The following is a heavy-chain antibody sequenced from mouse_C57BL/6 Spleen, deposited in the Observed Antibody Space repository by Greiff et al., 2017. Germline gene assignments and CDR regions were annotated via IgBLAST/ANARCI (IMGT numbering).Heavy chain of an antibody. V-gene: IGHV3-6*01. J-gene: IGHJ2*01. Sequence: EVQLQQSGPGLVKPSQSLSLTCSVTGYSITSGYYWNWIRQFPGNKLEWMGYISYDGSNNYNPSLKNRISITRDTSKNQFFLKLNSVTTEDTATYYCARGYSSGSYYFDYWGQGTTLTVSS. CDR2: ISYDGSN. CDR3: ARGYSSGSYYFDY. CDR1: GYSITSGYY. D-gene: IGHD3-2*02.